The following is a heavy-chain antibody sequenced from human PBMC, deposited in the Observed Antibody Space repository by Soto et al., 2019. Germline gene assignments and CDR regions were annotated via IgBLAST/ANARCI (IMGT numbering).Heavy chain of an antibody. V-gene: IGHV3-11*01. J-gene: IGHJ4*02. Sequence: VGSLRLSCAASGFTFSDYYMSWIRQAPGKGLEWVSYISSSGSTIYYSDSVKGRFTISRDNAKNSLYLQMNSLRAEDTAVYYCARDLGRIAAAPYWGQGTLVTVSS. CDR3: ARDLGRIAAAPY. D-gene: IGHD6-13*01. CDR2: ISSSGSTI. CDR1: GFTFSDYY.